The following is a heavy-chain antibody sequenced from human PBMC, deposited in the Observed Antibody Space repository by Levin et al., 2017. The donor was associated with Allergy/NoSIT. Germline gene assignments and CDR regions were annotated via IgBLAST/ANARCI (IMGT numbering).Heavy chain of an antibody. V-gene: IGHV4-34*01. Sequence: ASETLSLTCAVYGGSFSGYYWSWIRQPPGKGLEWIGEINHSGSTNYNPSLKSRVTISVDTSKNQFSLKLSSVTAADTAVYYCASRARVVWFGELLRDYWGQGTLVTVSS. CDR2: INHSGST. CDR3: ASRARVVWFGELLRDY. J-gene: IGHJ4*02. CDR1: GGSFSGYY. D-gene: IGHD3-10*01.